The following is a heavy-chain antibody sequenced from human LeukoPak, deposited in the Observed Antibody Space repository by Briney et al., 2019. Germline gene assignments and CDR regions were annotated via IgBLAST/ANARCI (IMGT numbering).Heavy chain of an antibody. V-gene: IGHV3-30*02. CDR3: AKDAWEVGATAEIDY. D-gene: IGHD1-26*01. J-gene: IGHJ4*02. Sequence: GGSLKLSCATSGFIFSNYGMHWVRQAPGKGLEWVGFIRYDGSDKYYADSVKGRFTISRDNSKSKVYLQMDSFRTEDTAVYYCAKDAWEVGATAEIDYWGQGTLVTVSS. CDR2: IRYDGSDK. CDR1: GFIFSNYG.